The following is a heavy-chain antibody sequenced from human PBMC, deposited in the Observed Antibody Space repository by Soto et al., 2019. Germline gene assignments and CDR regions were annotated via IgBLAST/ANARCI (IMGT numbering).Heavy chain of an antibody. CDR2: INAGNGTA. D-gene: IGHD3-22*01. J-gene: IGHJ4*02. CDR1: VYTFTNFV. CDR3: ARSGYYYDSSGYYFEGAPFDY. Sequence: ASVKVSCKASVYTFTNFVMHWVRQAPGQRLEWMGWINAGNGTANYAQKFQGRVTITADESTSTAYMELSSLRSEDTAVYYCARSGYYYDSSGYYFEGAPFDYWGQGTLVTISS. V-gene: IGHV1-3*01.